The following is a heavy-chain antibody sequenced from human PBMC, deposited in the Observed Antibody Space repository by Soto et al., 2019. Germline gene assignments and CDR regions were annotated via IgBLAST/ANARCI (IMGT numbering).Heavy chain of an antibody. CDR1: GFTFSSYA. Sequence: PGGSLRLSCAASGFTFSSYAMSWVRQAPGKGLEWVSAISGSGGSTYYADSVKGRFTISRDDSKNTLFLQMDSLRVEDTAVYYCAMRVSWTTPFDSWGQGTLVTVSS. CDR3: AMRVSWTTPFDS. CDR2: ISGSGGST. D-gene: IGHD4-17*01. J-gene: IGHJ4*02. V-gene: IGHV3-23*01.